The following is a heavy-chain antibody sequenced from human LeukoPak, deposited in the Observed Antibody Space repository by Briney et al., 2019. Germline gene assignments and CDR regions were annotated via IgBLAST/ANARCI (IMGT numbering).Heavy chain of an antibody. V-gene: IGHV4-31*03. CDR3: ARTEQQLVFDY. Sequence: SETLSLTCTVSGGSISSGGYYWRWIRQHPGKGLEWIGYIYYSGSTYYNPSLKSRVTISVDTSKNQFSLKLSSVTAADTAVYYCARTEQQLVFDYWGQGTLVTVSS. CDR1: GGSISSGGYY. J-gene: IGHJ4*02. D-gene: IGHD6-13*01. CDR2: IYYSGST.